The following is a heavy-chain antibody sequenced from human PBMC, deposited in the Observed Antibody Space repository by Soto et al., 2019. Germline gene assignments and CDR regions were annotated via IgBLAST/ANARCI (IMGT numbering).Heavy chain of an antibody. CDR1: GGSVSSAPPY. J-gene: IGHJ4*02. V-gene: IGHV4-39*01. D-gene: IGHD3-10*02. Sequence: SETLSLTCTVAGGSVSSAPPYWAWIRQPPGKGLEWIGHVFYDGRTTYSPSLGSRVSISADTSKNQFSLRLISVTAADAAVYFCVAFRSSTIFNQWGQGTLVTVSS. CDR3: VAFRSSTIFNQ. CDR2: VFYDGRT.